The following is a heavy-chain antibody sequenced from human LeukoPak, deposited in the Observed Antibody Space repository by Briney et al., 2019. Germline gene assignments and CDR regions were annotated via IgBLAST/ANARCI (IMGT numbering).Heavy chain of an antibody. CDR2: ISNIGSSI. V-gene: IGHV3-48*01. CDR3: ARFGITGTTD. Sequence: GGSLRLSCAASGFTFSTYSMNWVRQAPGKGLEWFAYISNIGSSIYYADSVKGRFTISRDNAKNSLYLQMSSLRAEDTAVYYCARFGITGTTDWGQGTLVTVSS. CDR1: GFTFSTYS. D-gene: IGHD1-20*01. J-gene: IGHJ4*02.